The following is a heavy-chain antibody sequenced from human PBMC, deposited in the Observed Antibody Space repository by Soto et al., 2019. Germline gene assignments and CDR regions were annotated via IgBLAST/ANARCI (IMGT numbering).Heavy chain of an antibody. CDR1: GYTFTSYF. D-gene: IGHD3-16*01. V-gene: IGHV1-18*01. CDR3: AMVDVYVTTSPQYV. Sequence: ASVKVSCKTFGYTFTSYFIGWARQAPGQGLEWMGWIDTYNGNTNYAQNLQGRVTLTTDTSTSTAYMELRSLRSNDTAIYYCAMVDVYVTTSPQYVWGQGTTVTVSS. CDR2: IDTYNGNT. J-gene: IGHJ6*02.